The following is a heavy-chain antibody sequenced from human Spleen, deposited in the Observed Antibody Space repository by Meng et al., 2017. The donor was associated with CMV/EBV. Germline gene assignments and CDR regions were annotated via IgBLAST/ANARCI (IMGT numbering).Heavy chain of an antibody. J-gene: IGHJ5*02. CDR3: ARDPATLTVGSTNWFDP. CDR2: INPSNGST. CDR1: YTFTSFY. Sequence: YTFTSFYVHWVRQAPGQGLEWMGIINPSNGSTTYTRKFQGRVTMTRDTSTRTFYMELSNLRSDDTAVYYCARDPATLTVGSTNWFDPWGQGTLVTVSS. V-gene: IGHV1-46*01. D-gene: IGHD1-26*01.